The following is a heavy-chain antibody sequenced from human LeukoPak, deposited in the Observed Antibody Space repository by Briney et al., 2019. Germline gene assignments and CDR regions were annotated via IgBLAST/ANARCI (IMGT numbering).Heavy chain of an antibody. CDR1: GYTFTSYG. CDR2: ISAYNGNT. Sequence: GASVKVSCKASGYTFTSYGISWVRQAPGQGLEWMGWISAYNGNTNYAQKLQGRVTMTTDTSTSTAYMELRSLRSDDTAVYYCARDYCSGGSCWPFDYWGQGTLVTVSS. V-gene: IGHV1-18*01. CDR3: ARDYCSGGSCWPFDY. D-gene: IGHD2-15*01. J-gene: IGHJ4*02.